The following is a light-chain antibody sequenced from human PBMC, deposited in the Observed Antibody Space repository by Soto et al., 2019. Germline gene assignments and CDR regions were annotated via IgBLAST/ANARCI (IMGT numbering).Light chain of an antibody. J-gene: IGLJ1*01. CDR3: AAWDDSLNGYV. CDR2: NTN. Sequence: QSVLIQPPSASGTPGQRVTVSCSGGSSNIGSYTVNWYQQLPGAAPKLLIYNTNQRPAGVPDRFSGSKSGTSASLAIRGLQSDDEADYYCAAWDDSLNGYVFGTGTKVTV. CDR1: SSNIGSYT. V-gene: IGLV1-44*01.